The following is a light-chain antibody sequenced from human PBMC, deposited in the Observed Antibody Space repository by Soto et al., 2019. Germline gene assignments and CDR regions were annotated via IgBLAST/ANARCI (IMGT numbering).Light chain of an antibody. CDR1: SSDVGGYNY. V-gene: IGLV2-8*01. CDR3: NSYAGSNIV. Sequence: QSALTQPPSASGSPGQSVTISCTGTSSDVGGYNYVSWYQQHPGQAPKLMIYEVYKRPSGVPDRFSGSKSGNTASLTVSGLQAEDEADYYCNSYAGSNIVFGTGTSSPS. J-gene: IGLJ1*01. CDR2: EVY.